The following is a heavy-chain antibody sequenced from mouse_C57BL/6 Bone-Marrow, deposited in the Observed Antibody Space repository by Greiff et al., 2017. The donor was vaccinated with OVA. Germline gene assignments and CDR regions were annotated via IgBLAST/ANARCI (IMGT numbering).Heavy chain of an antibody. CDR3: ARGGNDYDYYAMDY. J-gene: IGHJ4*01. CDR2: ISYDGSN. CDR1: GYSITSGYY. V-gene: IGHV3-6*01. D-gene: IGHD2-4*01. Sequence: VQLQQSGPGLVKPSQSLSLTCSVTGYSITSGYYWNWIRQFPGNKLEWMGYISYDGSNNYNPSLKNRISITRDTSKNQFFLKLNSVTTEDTATYYCARGGNDYDYYAMDYWGQGTSVTVSS.